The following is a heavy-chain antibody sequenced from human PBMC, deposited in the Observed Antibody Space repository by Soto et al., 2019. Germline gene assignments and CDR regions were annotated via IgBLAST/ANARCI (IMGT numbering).Heavy chain of an antibody. Sequence: EVQLVESGGGLVQPGGSLRLSCAASGFTFSNYWMHWVRQAPGKGLAWVARIDHDGSTDYAGSVRGRFTVSRENAESMLYLQMNSRRDDDTALYYGVRDSHGDYWGQGTLVTVSS. CDR1: GFTFSNYW. CDR3: VRDSHGDY. CDR2: IDHDGST. V-gene: IGHV3-74*01. J-gene: IGHJ4*02.